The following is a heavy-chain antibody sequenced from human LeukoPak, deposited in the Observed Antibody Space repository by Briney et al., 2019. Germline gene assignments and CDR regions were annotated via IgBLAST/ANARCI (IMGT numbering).Heavy chain of an antibody. Sequence: GGSLRLSCAASGFTVSSNDMSWVRQAPGKGLEWVSVIYSGGSTYYADSVKGRFTISRDNAKNSLYLQMNSLRAEDTAVYYCARVLYCSSTSCHRYYYYGMDVWGQGTTVTVSS. D-gene: IGHD2-2*01. V-gene: IGHV3-66*01. CDR3: ARVLYCSSTSCHRYYYYGMDV. CDR1: GFTVSSND. CDR2: IYSGGST. J-gene: IGHJ6*02.